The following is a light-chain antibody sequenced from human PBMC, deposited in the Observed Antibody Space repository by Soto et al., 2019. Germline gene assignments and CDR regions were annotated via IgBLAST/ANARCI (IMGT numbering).Light chain of an antibody. CDR1: SSDVGAYDY. CDR3: QSYDSSLSGSSYV. Sequence: QSALTQPPSASGSPGQSVTISCTGTSSDVGAYDYVSWYQQHPGKAPKLMIYEINKRPSGVPDRFSGSKSGNTASLTVSGLQAEDEADYYCQSYDSSLSGSSYVFGTGTKVTVL. V-gene: IGLV2-8*01. J-gene: IGLJ1*01. CDR2: EIN.